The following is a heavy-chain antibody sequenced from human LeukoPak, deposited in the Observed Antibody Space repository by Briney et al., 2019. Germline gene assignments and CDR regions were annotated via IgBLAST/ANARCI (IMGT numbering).Heavy chain of an antibody. CDR3: ARRKEVAGNYFGMDV. D-gene: IGHD6-19*01. Sequence: GESLKISCKGSGYIFTSYWIGWVRQMPGKGLEWMGIIYPADSDTRYSPSFQGQVTISADNSISTAYVQWTSLKASDTAMYYCARRKEVAGNYFGMDVWGPGTPVTVSS. CDR1: GYIFTSYW. J-gene: IGHJ6*02. CDR2: IYPADSDT. V-gene: IGHV5-51*01.